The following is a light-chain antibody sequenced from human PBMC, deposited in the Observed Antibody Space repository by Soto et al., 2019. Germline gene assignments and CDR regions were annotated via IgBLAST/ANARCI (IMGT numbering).Light chain of an antibody. V-gene: IGLV2-14*01. Sequence: QSALTQPGSVSGSPGQSITISCSGTSRDVGAYNLVSWYQQRPGKAPKLLIYAVRNRPSRLSYRFSGSKSGNTASLTISSLLPEDEADYFCSSFSARNTLVFGGGTKLTVL. CDR3: SSFSARNTLV. J-gene: IGLJ2*01. CDR2: AVR. CDR1: SRDVGAYNL.